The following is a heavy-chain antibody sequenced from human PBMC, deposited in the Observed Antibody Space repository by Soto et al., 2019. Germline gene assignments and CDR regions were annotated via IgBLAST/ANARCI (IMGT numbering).Heavy chain of an antibody. CDR1: GGSFNYYY. D-gene: IGHD6-13*01. CDR2: MTQSGST. CDR3: ARYHREAAAGYSLDY. J-gene: IGHJ4*02. V-gene: IGHV4-34*01. Sequence: SETLSLTCAVDGGSFNYYYWSWIRQPPGKGLEWIGEMTQSGSTNYNPSLKSRVTISVDSSKNQFSLKVGSVTAADTAAYYCARYHREAAAGYSLDYWGQGILVTVSS.